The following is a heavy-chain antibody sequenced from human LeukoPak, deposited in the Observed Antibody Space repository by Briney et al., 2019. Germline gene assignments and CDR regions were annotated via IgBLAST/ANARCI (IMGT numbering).Heavy chain of an antibody. Sequence: GGSLRLSCAASGFTFSSYWMHWIRQGPGKGLVWVSRIKSDGSSTSYADSVKGRFTISRDNAKNTLYLQMNSLRAEDTAVYYCARVTMDRGADYWGQGTLVTVSS. J-gene: IGHJ4*02. V-gene: IGHV3-74*01. CDR2: IKSDGSST. CDR1: GFTFSSYW. CDR3: ARVTMDRGADY. D-gene: IGHD3-10*01.